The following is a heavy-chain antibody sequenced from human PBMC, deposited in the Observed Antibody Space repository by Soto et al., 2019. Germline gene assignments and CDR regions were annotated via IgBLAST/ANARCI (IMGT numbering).Heavy chain of an antibody. CDR3: ASWCSGGSCYSSFVY. CDR1: GGSISSGDYY. D-gene: IGHD2-15*01. V-gene: IGHV4-30-4*01. Sequence: SETLSLTCTASGGSISSGDYYWSWIRQPPGKGLEWIGYIYYSGSTYYNPSLKSRVTISVDTSKNQFSLKLSSVAAADTAVYYCASWCSGGSCYSSFVYWGQGTLVTVSS. J-gene: IGHJ4*02. CDR2: IYYSGST.